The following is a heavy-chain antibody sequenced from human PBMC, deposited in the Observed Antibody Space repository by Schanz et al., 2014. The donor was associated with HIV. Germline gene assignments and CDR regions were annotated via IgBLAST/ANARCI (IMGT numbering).Heavy chain of an antibody. V-gene: IGHV4-39*07. Sequence: QLQLQESGPGLVKPSETLSLSCSVSGGSISSDSYYWAWIRQPPGKGLEWIGSIYSGGSTDYNPSLNRLVTISVDTSKTQFSLNLSSVTAADTAVYYCARILLSSSGWYGGDYWGQGTLVIVSS. CDR3: ARILLSSSGWYGGDY. CDR1: GGSISSDSYY. CDR2: IYSGGST. D-gene: IGHD6-19*01. J-gene: IGHJ4*02.